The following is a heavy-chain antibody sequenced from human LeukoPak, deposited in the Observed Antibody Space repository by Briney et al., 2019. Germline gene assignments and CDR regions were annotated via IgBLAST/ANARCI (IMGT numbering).Heavy chain of an antibody. CDR1: GFTFSSYN. D-gene: IGHD4-17*01. J-gene: IGHJ4*02. V-gene: IGHV3-21*01. CDR2: ISSSSSSYI. Sequence: GSLRLSCAASGFTFSSYNMNWVRQAPGKGLEWVSSISSSSSSYIYYADSVKGRFTISRDNAKNSLYLQMNSLRAEDTAVYYCARESTVTGGISYFDYWGQGTPVTVSS. CDR3: ARESTVTGGISYFDY.